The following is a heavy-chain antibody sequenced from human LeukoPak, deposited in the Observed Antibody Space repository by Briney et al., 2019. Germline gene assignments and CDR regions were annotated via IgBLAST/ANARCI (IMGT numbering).Heavy chain of an antibody. D-gene: IGHD3-9*01. V-gene: IGHV1-18*01. CDR2: ISAYNGNT. J-gene: IGHJ4*02. CDR1: GYTFTSYG. CDR3: ARDTAYYDILTGYHFDY. Sequence: ASVKVSCKASGYTFTSYGICWVRQAPGQGLEWMGWISAYNGNTNYAQKLQGRVTMTTDTSTSTAYMELRSLRSDDTAVYYCARDTAYYDILTGYHFDYWGQGTLVTVSS.